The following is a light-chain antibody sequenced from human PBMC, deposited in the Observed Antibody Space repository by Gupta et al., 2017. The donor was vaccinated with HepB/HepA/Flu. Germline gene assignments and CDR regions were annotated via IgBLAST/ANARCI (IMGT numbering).Light chain of an antibody. CDR3: QQYHNLKT. Sequence: DIQMIQSPSSLSALLGDGVTITCQASQDMRTSLNWYQQKPGQAHQLLIYDASQLEIGVPSRFSGRGSGTHFTFTISSLQPEDVATYYCQQYHNLKTFGQGTRVEIK. CDR1: QDMRTS. J-gene: IGKJ1*01. V-gene: IGKV1-33*01. CDR2: DAS.